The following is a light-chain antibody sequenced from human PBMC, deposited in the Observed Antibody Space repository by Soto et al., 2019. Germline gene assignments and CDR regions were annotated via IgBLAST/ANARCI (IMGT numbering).Light chain of an antibody. Sequence: DIQMTQSPSSLSTSVGDRVTITCRASQYINNYLNWYQQKPGKAPKLLIFAAYNLQSGVPSRFSGSGSETDFTLTISSLQAEDFATYYCQQSYSTPPYTFGQGTKLDMK. V-gene: IGKV1-39*01. J-gene: IGKJ2*01. CDR1: QYINNY. CDR2: AAY. CDR3: QQSYSTPPYT.